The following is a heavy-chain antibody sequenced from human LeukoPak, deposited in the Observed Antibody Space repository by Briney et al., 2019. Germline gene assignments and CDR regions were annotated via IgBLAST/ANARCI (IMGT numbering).Heavy chain of an antibody. V-gene: IGHV4-59*08. Sequence: SETLSLTCTVSGGSISSYYWSWIRQPPGKGLEWIGYIYYSGSTNYNPSLKSRVTISVDTSKNQFSLKLSSVTAADTAVYYCARSNANLPLGYGMDVWGQGTTVTVSS. J-gene: IGHJ6*02. CDR1: GGSISSYY. CDR3: ARSNANLPLGYGMDV. CDR2: IYYSGST. D-gene: IGHD4-11*01.